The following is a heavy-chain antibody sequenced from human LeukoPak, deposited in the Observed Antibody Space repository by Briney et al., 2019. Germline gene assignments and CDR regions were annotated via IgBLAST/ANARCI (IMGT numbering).Heavy chain of an antibody. CDR1: GFTFTDNW. J-gene: IGHJ4*02. CDR3: ARAGAYHFDN. D-gene: IGHD3-16*01. V-gene: IGHV3-74*01. Sequence: GGSLRLSCAASGFTFTDNWMHWVRQAPGKGLVWVSIINTDTRGTYYADSVKGQFTISRDNAKNTLYLQMNSLRAEDTAVYYCARAGAYHFDNWGQGTLVTVSS. CDR2: INTDTRGT.